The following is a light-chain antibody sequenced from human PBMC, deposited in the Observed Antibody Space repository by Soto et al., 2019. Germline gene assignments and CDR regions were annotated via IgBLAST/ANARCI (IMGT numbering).Light chain of an antibody. V-gene: IGKV3-20*01. J-gene: IGKJ1*01. Sequence: EIVLTQSPGTLSLSPGERATLSCRASRSVSSSYLAWYQQKPGQAPRLLIYDTSSRATGIPDRFSGSGSGTDFTLTISRLEPEDFAVYYCQQNGSSPPWAFGQGTKVEIK. CDR3: QQNGSSPPWA. CDR2: DTS. CDR1: RSVSSSY.